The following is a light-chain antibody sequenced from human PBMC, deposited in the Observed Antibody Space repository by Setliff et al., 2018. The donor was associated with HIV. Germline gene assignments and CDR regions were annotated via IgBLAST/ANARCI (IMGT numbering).Light chain of an antibody. Sequence: QSALTQPRPVSGSPGQSVTFSCTGSSSDVGGYNYVSWYQQHPGTAPKLIIYDVSKRPSGVPDRFSGSKSGDTASLTISGLQSEDAADYYCCSYAGTYTYIFGTGTKVTVL. V-gene: IGLV2-11*01. CDR1: SSDVGGYNY. J-gene: IGLJ1*01. CDR3: CSYAGTYTYI. CDR2: DVS.